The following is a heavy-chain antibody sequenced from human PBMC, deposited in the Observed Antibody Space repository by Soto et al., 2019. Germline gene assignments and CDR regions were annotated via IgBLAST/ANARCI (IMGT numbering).Heavy chain of an antibody. CDR3: ANDQLYIRGVIHNWFDP. CDR2: ISYDGSNK. D-gene: IGHD3-10*01. J-gene: IGHJ5*02. Sequence: GGSLRLSCAASGFTFSSYAMHWVRQAPGKGQEWVAVISYDGSNKYYADSVKGRFTIFRDNSKNTLYLQMNSLRAEDTAVYYCANDQLYIRGVIHNWFDPWGQGTLVTVSS. V-gene: IGHV3-30-3*02. CDR1: GFTFSSYA.